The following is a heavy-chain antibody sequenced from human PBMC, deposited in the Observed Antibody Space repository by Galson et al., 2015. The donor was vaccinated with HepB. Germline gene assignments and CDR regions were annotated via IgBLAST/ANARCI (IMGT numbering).Heavy chain of an antibody. CDR1: GFTFSSAW. CDR3: AAYSLKSGTYPLDF. Sequence: SLRLSCAASGFTFSSAWMSWVRQVPGKGLEWVGRIRSKSNGGTAEYAPPVKGRFTSSRADSKTTLYLQMNRLKSEDTAVYYCAAYSLKSGTYPLDFWGQGALVTVSS. J-gene: IGHJ4*02. CDR2: IRSKSNGGTA. V-gene: IGHV3-15*01. D-gene: IGHD1-26*01.